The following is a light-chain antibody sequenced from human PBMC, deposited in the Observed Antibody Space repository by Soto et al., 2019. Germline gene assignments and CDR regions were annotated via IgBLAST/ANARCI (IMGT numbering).Light chain of an antibody. V-gene: IGKV3-20*01. CDR2: GAS. CDR3: QHYGTSLPYT. Sequence: EIVLTQSPGTLSLSPGERATLSCRASQSVSSNLVWYQQKPGQAPRLLIYGASRRATGIPDRFSGSGSGTDFTLTISRLAPEDFAVYYYQHYGTSLPYTFGQGTKLEI. J-gene: IGKJ2*01. CDR1: QSVSSN.